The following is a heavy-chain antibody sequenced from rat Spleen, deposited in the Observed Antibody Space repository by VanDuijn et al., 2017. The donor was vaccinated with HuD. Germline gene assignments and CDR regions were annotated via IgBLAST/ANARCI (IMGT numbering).Heavy chain of an antibody. CDR2: ISTGGGNT. D-gene: IGHD1-11*01. Sequence: EVQLVESGGGLVQPGRSMKLSCAASGFTFSNYYMAWVRQAPTKGLAWVASISTGGGNTYYRDSVKGRFTISRDNAKSTLYLQMDSLRSEDTATYYCTRSRINYGGPGDYWGQGVMVTVSS. V-gene: IGHV5-25*01. J-gene: IGHJ2*01. CDR1: GFTFSNYY. CDR3: TRSRINYGGPGDY.